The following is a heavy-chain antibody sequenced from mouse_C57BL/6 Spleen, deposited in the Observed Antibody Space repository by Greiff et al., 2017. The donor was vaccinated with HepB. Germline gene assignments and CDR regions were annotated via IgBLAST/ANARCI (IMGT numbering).Heavy chain of an antibody. J-gene: IGHJ1*03. CDR1: GFPFSSYA. Sequence: EVQGVESGGGLVKPGGSLKLSCAASGFPFSSYAMSWVRQTPEKRLEWVATISDGGSYTYYPDNVKGRFTISRDNAKNNLYLQMSHLKSEDTAMYYCARDGADWYFDVWGTGTTVTVSS. CDR3: ARDGADWYFDV. CDR2: ISDGGSYT. V-gene: IGHV5-4*01.